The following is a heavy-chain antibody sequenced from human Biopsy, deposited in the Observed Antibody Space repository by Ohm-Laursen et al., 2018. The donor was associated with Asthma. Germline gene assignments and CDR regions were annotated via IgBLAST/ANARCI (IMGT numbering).Heavy chain of an antibody. D-gene: IGHD3-9*01. J-gene: IGHJ3*01. V-gene: IGHV1-3*04. CDR1: GYNFISFA. Sequence: ASVKVSCKASGYNFISFAIYWVRQAPGQRLEWMGWVNTGNGDTKYSQKFQGRVTITRDTSASTAYMELRSLRSEDTATYYCARTYYDFLTGQVKDVFGVWGQGTMVTVSS. CDR2: VNTGNGDT. CDR3: ARTYYDFLTGQVKDVFGV.